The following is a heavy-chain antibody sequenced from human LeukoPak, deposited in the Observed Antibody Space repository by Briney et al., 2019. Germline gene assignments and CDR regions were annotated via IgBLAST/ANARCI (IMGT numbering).Heavy chain of an antibody. V-gene: IGHV4-34*01. CDR2: INHSGST. D-gene: IGHD3-22*01. J-gene: IGHJ3*02. CDR3: ATDSWSRDAFDI. CDR1: GGSFSGYY. Sequence: SETLSLTCAVYGGSFSGYYWTWIRQPPGKGLEWIGEINHSGSTNYNPSLKSRVTISVDTSKNQFSLELTSVTAADTAVYYCATDSWSRDAFDIWGQGTMVTVSS.